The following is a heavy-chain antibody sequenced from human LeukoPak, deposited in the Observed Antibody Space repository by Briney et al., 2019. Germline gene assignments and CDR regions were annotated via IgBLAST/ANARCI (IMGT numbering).Heavy chain of an antibody. CDR3: AKTNRGGIGQCLDY. CDR2: ISGSGGST. J-gene: IGHJ4*02. V-gene: IGHV3-23*01. D-gene: IGHD3-10*01. CDR1: GYTFRTYA. Sequence: GGSLRLSCAASGYTFRTYAMSWVRQTPGKEPEWVSEISGSGGSTYYADSVKGRFTISRDNSKNILYLQLNSLSPEDTAVYYCAKTNRGGIGQCLDYWGQGTLVTVSS.